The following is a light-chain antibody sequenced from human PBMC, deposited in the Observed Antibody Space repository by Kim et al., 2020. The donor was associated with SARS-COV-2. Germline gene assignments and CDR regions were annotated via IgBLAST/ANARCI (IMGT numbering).Light chain of an antibody. Sequence: SPGERATHSCRASQTLTSSYLAWYQQKPGQAPRLLIYGTSTRATGIADRFSGSGSGTDFTITISRLESEDSAVYYCQQYGRSTSYTFGQGTKLEI. CDR3: QQYGRSTSYT. CDR2: GTS. J-gene: IGKJ2*01. CDR1: QTLTSSY. V-gene: IGKV3-20*01.